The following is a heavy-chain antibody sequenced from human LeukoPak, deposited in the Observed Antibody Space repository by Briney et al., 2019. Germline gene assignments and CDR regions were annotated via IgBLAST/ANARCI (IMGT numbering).Heavy chain of an antibody. J-gene: IGHJ4*02. CDR1: GFSVSDNY. D-gene: IGHD1-26*01. CDR3: ARGKSGSHSRPFDY. V-gene: IGHV3-66*01. CDR2: LYSGGST. Sequence: PGGSLRLSCAASGFSVSDNYMSRVRQAPGKGLEWVSLLYSGGSTHYADSVKGRFTTSRDKSNNMLSLQMNSLRAEDTAVYYCARGKSGSHSRPFDYWGQGTLVTVSS.